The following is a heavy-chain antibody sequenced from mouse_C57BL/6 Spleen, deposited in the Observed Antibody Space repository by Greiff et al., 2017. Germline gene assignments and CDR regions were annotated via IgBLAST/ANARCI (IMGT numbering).Heavy chain of an antibody. CDR1: GYAFTNYL. J-gene: IGHJ4*01. V-gene: IGHV1-54*01. CDR3: ARVDGNYAMDY. Sequence: QVQLQQSGAELVRPGPSVKVSCKASGYAFTNYLIEWVKQRPGQGLEWIGVINPGSGGTNYNEKFKGKATLTADKSSSTAYMQLSSLTSEDSAVYFCARVDGNYAMDYWGQGTSVTVSS. D-gene: IGHD2-1*01. CDR2: INPGSGGT.